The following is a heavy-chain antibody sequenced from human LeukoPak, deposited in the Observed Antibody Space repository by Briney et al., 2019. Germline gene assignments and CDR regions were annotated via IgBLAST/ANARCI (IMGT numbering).Heavy chain of an antibody. CDR1: GYSFTSYG. V-gene: IGHV1-18*04. CDR3: ARDYYDSSGYFNDY. D-gene: IGHD3-22*01. CDR2: ISTYDGNT. J-gene: IGHJ4*02. Sequence: GASVKISCKASGYSFTSYGISWVRQAPGQGLEWMGWISTYDGNTNYAQRVQDRLTMTTDSSTSTAYMELRSLRSDDTAVYYCARDYYDSSGYFNDYWGQGTLVTVSS.